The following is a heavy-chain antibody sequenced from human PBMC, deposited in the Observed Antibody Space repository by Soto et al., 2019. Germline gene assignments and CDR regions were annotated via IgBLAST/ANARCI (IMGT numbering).Heavy chain of an antibody. CDR3: ARHTYYDFWMGFFDI. CDR1: GGSISSYY. D-gene: IGHD3-3*01. J-gene: IGHJ3*02. V-gene: IGHV4-59*08. CDR2: IYYSGST. Sequence: SQTLSLTCTVSGGSISSYYWSWIRQPPGKGLEWIGYIYYSGSTNYNPSLKSRVTISVDTSKNQFSLKLSSVTAADTAVYYCARHTYYDFWMGFFDIWGQGTMVTVSS.